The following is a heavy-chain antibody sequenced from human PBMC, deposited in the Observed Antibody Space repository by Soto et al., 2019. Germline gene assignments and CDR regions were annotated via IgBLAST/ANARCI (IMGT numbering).Heavy chain of an antibody. D-gene: IGHD2-15*01. V-gene: IGHV3-23*01. CDR2: ISGSGGST. CDR1: GFTFSSYA. Sequence: EVQLLESGGGLVQPGGSLRLSCAASGFTFSSYAMSWVRQTPGKGLEWVSAISGSGGSTYYADSVKGRFTISRDNSKNTLYLQMNSLRAEDMAVYYCATGWGYCSGGSCSVQASDYWGQGTLVTVSS. J-gene: IGHJ4*02. CDR3: ATGWGYCSGGSCSVQASDY.